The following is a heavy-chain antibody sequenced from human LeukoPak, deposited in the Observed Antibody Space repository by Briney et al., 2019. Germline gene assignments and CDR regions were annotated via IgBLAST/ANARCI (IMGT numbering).Heavy chain of an antibody. CDR3: ARLLTTSFDY. D-gene: IGHD2-15*01. J-gene: IGHJ4*02. Sequence: GASVKVSCKASGYTFTGYYMHWVRQAPGQGLEWMGRIIPILGIANYAQKFQGRVTITADKSTSTAYMELSSLRSEDTAVYYCARLLTTSFDYWGQGTLVTVSS. V-gene: IGHV1-69*02. CDR1: GYTFTGYY. CDR2: IIPILGIA.